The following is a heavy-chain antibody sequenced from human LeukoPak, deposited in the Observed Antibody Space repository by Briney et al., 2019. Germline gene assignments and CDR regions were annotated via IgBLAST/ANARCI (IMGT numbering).Heavy chain of an antibody. CDR2: ISYDGSRK. J-gene: IGHJ3*02. Sequence: GRSLRLSCRASRFSFSDYDMHWVRQAPGKGLEWVAVISYDGSRKHYGDSVKGRFTISRDNSESTLFLQMNSLRTDDTSVYFCAKYAYNWNAPDGFDMWGQGTMVTVSS. V-gene: IGHV3-30*18. D-gene: IGHD1-1*01. CDR1: RFSFSDYD. CDR3: AKYAYNWNAPDGFDM.